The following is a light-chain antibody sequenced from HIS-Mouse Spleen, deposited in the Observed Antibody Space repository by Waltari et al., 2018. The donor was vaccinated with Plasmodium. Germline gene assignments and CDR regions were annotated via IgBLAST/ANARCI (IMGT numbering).Light chain of an antibody. CDR2: EDS. J-gene: IGLJ3*02. CDR3: YSTDSSGNHRV. CDR1: ELPKNY. V-gene: IGLV3-10*01. Sequence: SYELTQPPSVSVSPGQTDRIPCSGDELPKNYAYWYQQKSGQAPVLVIYEDSKRPSGIPERFSGSSSGTMATLTISGAQVEDEADYYCYSTDSSGNHRVFGGGTKLTVL.